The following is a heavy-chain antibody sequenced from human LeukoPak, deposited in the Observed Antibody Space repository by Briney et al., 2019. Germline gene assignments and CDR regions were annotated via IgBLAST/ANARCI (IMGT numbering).Heavy chain of an antibody. Sequence: APVKVSCKASGYTFTGYYIHWVRRAPGQGLEWMGRINPNTGGTNYAQKFQGRVTMTRDTSISTAYMELSRLTSDDTAVYYCARVGVDLWFDPWGQGTLVTVSS. J-gene: IGHJ5*02. CDR1: GYTFTGYY. CDR2: INPNTGGT. CDR3: ARVGVDLWFDP. D-gene: IGHD3/OR15-3a*01. V-gene: IGHV1-2*06.